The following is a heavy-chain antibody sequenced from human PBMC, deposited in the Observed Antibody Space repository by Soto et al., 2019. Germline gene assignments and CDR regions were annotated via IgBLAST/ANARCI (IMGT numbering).Heavy chain of an antibody. CDR1: GDSVSSGRYY. V-gene: IGHV4-61*01. J-gene: IGHJ4*02. CDR3: ARSGGGSSWL. Sequence: SETLSLTCTVSGDSVSSGRYYWSWIRQPPGKALEWIAYIYYSGSTNYNPSLKSRVTISRDTSKNQFSLKLTSVTAADTAVYYCARSGGGSSWLGGQGTLVTVSS. CDR2: IYYSGST. D-gene: IGHD6-13*01.